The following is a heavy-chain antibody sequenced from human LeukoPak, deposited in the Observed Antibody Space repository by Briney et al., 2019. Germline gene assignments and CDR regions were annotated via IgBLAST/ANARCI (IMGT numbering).Heavy chain of an antibody. V-gene: IGHV4-61*02. D-gene: IGHD1-26*01. CDR1: GGSISSGSYY. Sequence: SQTLSLTCTVSGGSISSGSYYWSWIRQPAGKGLEWIGRIYTSGSTNYNPSLKSRVTISVDTSKNQFSLKLSSVTAADTAVYYCAREKRGSAPLYSGSYHRSIDYWGQGTLVTVSS. CDR3: AREKRGSAPLYSGSYHRSIDY. CDR2: IYTSGST. J-gene: IGHJ4*02.